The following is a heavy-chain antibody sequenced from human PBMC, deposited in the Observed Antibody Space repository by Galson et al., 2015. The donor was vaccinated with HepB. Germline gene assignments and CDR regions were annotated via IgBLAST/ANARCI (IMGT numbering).Heavy chain of an antibody. CDR1: GYTFTSYA. V-gene: IGHV1-3*01. CDR3: ARDLGGAPDGYYDSSGYPNAFDI. Sequence: SVKVSCKASGYTFTSYAMHWVRQAPGQRLEWMGWINAGNGNTKYSQKFQGRVTITRDTSASTAYMELSSLRSEDTAVYYCARDLGGAPDGYYDSSGYPNAFDIWGQGTMVTVSS. D-gene: IGHD3-22*01. J-gene: IGHJ3*02. CDR2: INAGNGNT.